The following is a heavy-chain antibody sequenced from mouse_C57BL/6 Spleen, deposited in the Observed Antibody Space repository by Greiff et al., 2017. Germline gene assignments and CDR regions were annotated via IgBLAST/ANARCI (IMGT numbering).Heavy chain of an antibody. J-gene: IGHJ4*01. CDR3: ARAGGYDEGTYAMDY. CDR1: GYSFTGYY. V-gene: IGHV1-31*01. D-gene: IGHD2-2*01. CDR2: IYPYNGVS. Sequence: VQLQQSGPELVKPGASVKISCKASGYSFTGYYMHWVKQSHGNILDWIGYIYPYNGVSSYNQKFKGKATLTVDKSSSTAYMELRSLTSEDSAVYYCARAGGYDEGTYAMDYWGQGTSVTVSS.